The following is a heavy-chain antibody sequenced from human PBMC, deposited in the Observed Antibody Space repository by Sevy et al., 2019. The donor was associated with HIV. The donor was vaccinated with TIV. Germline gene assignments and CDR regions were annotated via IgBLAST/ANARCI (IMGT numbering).Heavy chain of an antibody. CDR2: ISSSGSTI. J-gene: IGHJ1*01. V-gene: IGHV3-11*01. Sequence: GGSLRLSCAASGFTFSEYYMSWIRQAPGKGLEWVSYISSSGSTIYYADSVKGRFTISRDNAKNSLYLQMNSLRAEDTAVYYCARDDRGSAEYFQHWGQGTLVTVSS. CDR1: GFTFSEYY. CDR3: ARDDRGSAEYFQH.